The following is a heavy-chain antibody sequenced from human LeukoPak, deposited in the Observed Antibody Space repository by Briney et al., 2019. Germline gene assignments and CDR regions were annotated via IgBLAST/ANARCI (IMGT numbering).Heavy chain of an antibody. CDR1: RFTFSSYD. Sequence: GGSLRLSCAASRFTFSSYDMHWVRQATGKGLEWVSAIGTAGDTYYPGSVKGRFTISRENAKNSLYLQMNSLRAGDTAVYYCARGPPRYCSSTSCSLFDPWGQGTLVTVSS. CDR3: ARGPPRYCSSTSCSLFDP. CDR2: IGTAGDT. J-gene: IGHJ5*02. D-gene: IGHD2-2*01. V-gene: IGHV3-13*01.